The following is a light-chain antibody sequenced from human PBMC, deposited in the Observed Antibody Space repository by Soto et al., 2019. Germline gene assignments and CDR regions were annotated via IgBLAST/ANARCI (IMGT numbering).Light chain of an antibody. CDR1: QSVNSNY. Sequence: EIVLTQSPGTLSLSPGDRASLSCRASQSVNSNYLAWYQQKPGQAPRLLIYDASSRATGVPDRFGGSGSGTDFTLTISRLEPEDFAMYYCRQYGGSPQTFGRGTKVDNK. V-gene: IGKV3-20*01. J-gene: IGKJ1*01. CDR2: DAS. CDR3: RQYGGSPQT.